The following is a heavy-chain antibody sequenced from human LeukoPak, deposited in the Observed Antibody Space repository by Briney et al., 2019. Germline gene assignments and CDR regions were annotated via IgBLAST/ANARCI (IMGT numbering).Heavy chain of an antibody. CDR3: ATASTYYYDSSALGN. D-gene: IGHD3-22*01. CDR2: INHSGST. Sequence: SETLSLTCAVYGGSFSGYYWSWIRQPPGKGLEWIGEINHSGSTNYNPSLKSRVTISVDTSKNQFSLKLSSVTAADTAVYYCATASTYYYDSSALGNWGQGTLATVSS. J-gene: IGHJ4*02. V-gene: IGHV4-34*01. CDR1: GGSFSGYY.